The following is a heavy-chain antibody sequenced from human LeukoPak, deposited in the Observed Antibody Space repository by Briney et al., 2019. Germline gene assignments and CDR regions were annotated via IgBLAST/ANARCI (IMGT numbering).Heavy chain of an antibody. D-gene: IGHD3-3*01. CDR3: GEASRFVDTPFDY. CDR1: GLTFDDHA. J-gene: IGHJ4*02. CDR2: ISWNSGSI. V-gene: IGHV3-9*01. Sequence: GGSLRLSCAASGLTFDDHAMHWVRQSPRKGLEWVSGISWNSGSIRYADSVKGRFPISRDNAKNSLYLKMNTLRAEHTSLYYCGEASRFVDTPFDYWGQGTLVTVSS.